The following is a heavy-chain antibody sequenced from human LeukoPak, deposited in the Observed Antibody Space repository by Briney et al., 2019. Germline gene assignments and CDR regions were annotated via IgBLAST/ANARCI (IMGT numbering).Heavy chain of an antibody. CDR2: ISYDGSNQ. V-gene: IGHV3-30*03. Sequence: PGGSLRLSCAASGFSFSKYGMHWIRQAPGKGLEWVAGISYDGSNQDYVDSVKGRFTISRDISKNTLYLQMNTLRVEDTAVYFCAGVLRGAFDIWGQGTMVTVSS. J-gene: IGHJ3*02. CDR1: GFSFSKYG. CDR3: AGVLRGAFDI.